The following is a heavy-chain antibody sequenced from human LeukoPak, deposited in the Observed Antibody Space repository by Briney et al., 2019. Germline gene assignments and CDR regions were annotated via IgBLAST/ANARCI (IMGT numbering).Heavy chain of an antibody. V-gene: IGHV3-21*01. D-gene: IGHD1-26*01. CDR2: ISSTSNWI. J-gene: IGHJ5*02. CDR1: GFTFSSYS. Sequence: PGGSLRLSCAASGFTFSSYSMNWVRQAPGKGPEWVSSISSTSNWIYYAGSVKGRFTISRDNAKNSLYLQMNSLRAEDTALYYCARDAGGTTQRRGWFDPWGRGTLVTVSS. CDR3: ARDAGGTTQRRGWFDP.